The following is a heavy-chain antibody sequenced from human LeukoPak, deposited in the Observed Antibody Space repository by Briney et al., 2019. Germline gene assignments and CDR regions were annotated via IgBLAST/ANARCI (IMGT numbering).Heavy chain of an antibody. CDR1: GYTFTGYY. D-gene: IGHD4-17*01. J-gene: IGHJ4*02. V-gene: IGHV1-2*02. CDR2: INPNSGGT. Sequence: ASVKVSCKASGYTFTGYYMHWVRQAPGQGLEWMGWINPNSGGTNYAQKFQGRVTMTRDTSISAAYMELSRLRSDDTAVYYCARVAKPLATVTYFDYWGQGTLVTVSS. CDR3: ARVAKPLATVTYFDY.